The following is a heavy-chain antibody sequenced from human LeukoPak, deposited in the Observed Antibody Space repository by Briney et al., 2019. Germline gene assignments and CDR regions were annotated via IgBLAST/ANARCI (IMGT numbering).Heavy chain of an antibody. V-gene: IGHV3-7*03. D-gene: IGHD3-9*01. CDR3: ARDHYDMLTGYSIDY. CDR1: GFTFSSYW. J-gene: IGHJ4*02. CDR2: IKQDGSEK. Sequence: GGSRRLSCAASGFTFSSYWMSWVRQAPGKGLEWLANIKQDGSEKYYVDSVKGRFTISRDNAKNSLYLQMNSLRAEDTAVYYCARDHYDMLTGYSIDYWGQGTLVTVSS.